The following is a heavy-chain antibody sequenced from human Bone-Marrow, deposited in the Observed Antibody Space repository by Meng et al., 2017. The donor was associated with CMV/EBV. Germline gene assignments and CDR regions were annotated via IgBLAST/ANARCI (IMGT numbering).Heavy chain of an antibody. CDR2: ISYDGSNK. J-gene: IGHJ4*02. V-gene: IGHV3-30-3*01. CDR1: GFTFSTYA. D-gene: IGHD1-7*01. Sequence: GGSLRLSCAASGFTFSTYAMHWVRQAPGKGLEWVAVISYDGSNKYYADSVKSRFTISRDNSKNTLYLQMNSLRAEDTAVYYCARDPAPKNWNYGDYWGQGTLVTVSS. CDR3: ARDPAPKNWNYGDY.